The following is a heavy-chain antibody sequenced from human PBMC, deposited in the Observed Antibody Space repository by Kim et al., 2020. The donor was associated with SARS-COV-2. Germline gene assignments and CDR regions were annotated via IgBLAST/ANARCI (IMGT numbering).Heavy chain of an antibody. D-gene: IGHD3-22*01. V-gene: IGHV4-31*02. Sequence: PSLKSRVTISVDTSKNQFSLKLSSVTAAATAVYYCARARITMIVVVKYFDYWGQGTLVTVSS. J-gene: IGHJ4*02. CDR3: ARARITMIVVVKYFDY.